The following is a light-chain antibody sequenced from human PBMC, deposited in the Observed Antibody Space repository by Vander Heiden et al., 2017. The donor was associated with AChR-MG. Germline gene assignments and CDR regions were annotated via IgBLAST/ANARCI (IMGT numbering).Light chain of an antibody. V-gene: IGKV3-11*01. Sequence: EIVLTQSPATLSLSPGERATLSCRASQSVSTYLAWYQQKPGQAPRLLMYDASNRATGTPARFSGSGSGTDFTLTINSLEPEDFAVYYCQQRINWPLTFGGGTKVEIK. CDR3: QQRINWPLT. CDR2: DAS. CDR1: QSVSTY. J-gene: IGKJ4*01.